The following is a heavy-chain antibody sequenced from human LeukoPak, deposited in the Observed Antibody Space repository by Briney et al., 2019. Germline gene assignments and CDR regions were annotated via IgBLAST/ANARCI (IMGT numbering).Heavy chain of an antibody. CDR2: IFYAEST. CDR1: GGSIRSYY. D-gene: IGHD5-18*01. V-gene: IGHV4-59*08. CDR3: ASGERGYSYGPLDY. Sequence: PSETLSLTCTVSGGSIRSYYWSWIRQPPGNGLEWIGYIFYAESTTYNPSLKSRVTISIDTSKNQFSLKLSSVTAADTAVYYCASGERGYSYGPLDYWGQGTLVTVSS. J-gene: IGHJ4*02.